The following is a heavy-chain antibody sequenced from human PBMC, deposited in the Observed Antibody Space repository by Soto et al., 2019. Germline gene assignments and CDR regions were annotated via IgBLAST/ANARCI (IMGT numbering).Heavy chain of an antibody. CDR3: AGNSGYGPIDI. CDR1: GGSISSGDYY. CDR2: IDYSGST. D-gene: IGHD6-25*01. Sequence: QVQLQESGPGLVKPSQTLSLTCTVSGGSISSGDYYWSWIRQPPGKGLEWIGYIDYSGSTYYNPFLKSRVTISVDTSMNKFSLKLSSVTAADTAVYYCAGNSGYGPIDIWGQGTMVTVSS. J-gene: IGHJ3*02. V-gene: IGHV4-30-4*01.